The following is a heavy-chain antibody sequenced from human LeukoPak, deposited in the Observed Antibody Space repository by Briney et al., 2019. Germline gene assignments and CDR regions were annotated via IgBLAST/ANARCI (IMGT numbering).Heavy chain of an antibody. CDR2: IFYTGST. CDR3: ARMMSTVTTFDI. CDR1: GGSIDGYY. J-gene: IGHJ3*02. V-gene: IGHV4-59*05. Sequence: NTSETLSLTCTVSGGSIDGYYWSWIRQPAGKGLEWIGTIFYTGSTYYNPSLKSRVTISVDTSKNQFSLKLSSVTAADTAVYYCARMMSTVTTFDIWGQGTMVTVSS. D-gene: IGHD4-17*01.